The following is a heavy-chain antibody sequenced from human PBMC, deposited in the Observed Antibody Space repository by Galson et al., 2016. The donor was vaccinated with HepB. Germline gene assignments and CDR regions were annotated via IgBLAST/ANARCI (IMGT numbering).Heavy chain of an antibody. CDR1: GYDFTTYW. D-gene: IGHD6-13*01. V-gene: IGHV5-51*01. Sequence: QSGAEVKKPGESLKISCKGSGYDFTTYWIAWVRQMPGKGLEWMGIVYPGDSRTTYSPSFRGQVTLSADKSLSPAYLQWSSLKASDTAKDYWAGPLAPACNGWVDPWGQGTLVTVSS. CDR3: AGPLAPACNGWVDP. J-gene: IGHJ5*01. CDR2: VYPGDSRT.